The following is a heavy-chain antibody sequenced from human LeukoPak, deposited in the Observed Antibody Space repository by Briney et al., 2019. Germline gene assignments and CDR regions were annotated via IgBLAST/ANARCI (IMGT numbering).Heavy chain of an antibody. J-gene: IGHJ5*02. V-gene: IGHV4-4*07. CDR2: IYNSESF. Sequence: RPSETLSLTCSASGGSISGYYWSWIRQPAGKGLEWIGRIYNSESFNYNPSLKSRVTMSVDTSKNQFSLKLSSVTAADSAVYYCTRDRSSSWYADWFDPWGQGILVSVS. CDR1: GGSISGYY. CDR3: TRDRSSSWYADWFDP. D-gene: IGHD6-13*01.